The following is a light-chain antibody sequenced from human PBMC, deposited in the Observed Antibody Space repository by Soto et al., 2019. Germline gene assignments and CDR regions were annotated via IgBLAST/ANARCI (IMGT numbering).Light chain of an antibody. V-gene: IGKV2-28*01. CDR1: QSLLHSNGYNY. J-gene: IGKJ5*01. CDR2: LGS. CDR3: MQALQTPIT. Sequence: DIVMTQSPLSLPVTPGEPASISCKSSQSLLHSNGYNYLDWYLQKPGQSPQLLISLGSHRASGVADRFSGSGSGTDFILKISRLEADDVVVYYCMQALQTPITFGQGTRLEIE.